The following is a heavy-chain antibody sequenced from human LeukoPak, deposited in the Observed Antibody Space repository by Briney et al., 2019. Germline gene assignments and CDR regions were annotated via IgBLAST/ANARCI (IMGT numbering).Heavy chain of an antibody. J-gene: IGHJ4*02. D-gene: IGHD3-22*01. CDR2: INSDGSST. V-gene: IGHV3-74*01. Sequence: GGSLRPSCAASGFTFSSYWMHWVRQAPGKGLVWVSRINSDGSSTSYADSVKGRFTISRDNAKNTLYLQMNSLRAEDTAVYYCARVTLDYYDSRATDYSGQPNAFTPSS. CDR3: ARVTLDYYDSRATDY. CDR1: GFTFSSYW.